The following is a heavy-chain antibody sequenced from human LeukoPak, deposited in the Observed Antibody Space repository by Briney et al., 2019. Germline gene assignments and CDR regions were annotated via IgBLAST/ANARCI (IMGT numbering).Heavy chain of an antibody. CDR3: ASLGVPGIAVAGGYYYGMDV. V-gene: IGHV3-21*01. CDR1: GFTFSSYS. CDR2: ISSSSSYI. D-gene: IGHD6-19*01. Sequence: GGSLRLSCAASGFTFSSYSMNWVRQAPGKGLEWVSSISSSSSYIYYADSVKGRFTISRDNAKNSLYLQMNSLRAEDTAVYHCASLGVPGIAVAGGYYYGMDVWGQGTTVTVSS. J-gene: IGHJ6*02.